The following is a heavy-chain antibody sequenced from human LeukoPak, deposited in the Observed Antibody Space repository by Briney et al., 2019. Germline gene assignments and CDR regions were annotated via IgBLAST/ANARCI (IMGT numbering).Heavy chain of an antibody. V-gene: IGHV3-74*01. CDR3: AKDWYDYTSRGSTVDF. Sequence: GGSLRLSCAASGITFGNNWMHWVRQGPGKGLVWISRINSDGGGAIYADSVKGRFTVSRDNAKNTLYLQMNSLRAEDTAVYYCAKDWYDYTSRGSTVDFWGQGTLVTVSS. J-gene: IGHJ4*02. CDR1: GITFGNNW. D-gene: IGHD6-13*01. CDR2: INSDGGGA.